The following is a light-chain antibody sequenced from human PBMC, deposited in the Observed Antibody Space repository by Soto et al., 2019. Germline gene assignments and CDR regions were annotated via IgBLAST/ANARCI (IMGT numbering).Light chain of an antibody. CDR3: LLYYGGAQV. Sequence: QAVVTQQPSLTVSPGGTVTLTCASSTGAVTSGSYPSWFQQKPGKAPRALIYSTSNQHSWTPARFSGSLLGGKAALTLSGVQPEDEAEYYCLLYYGGAQVFGGGTKLTVL. CDR1: TGAVTSGSY. J-gene: IGLJ2*01. CDR2: STS. V-gene: IGLV7-43*01.